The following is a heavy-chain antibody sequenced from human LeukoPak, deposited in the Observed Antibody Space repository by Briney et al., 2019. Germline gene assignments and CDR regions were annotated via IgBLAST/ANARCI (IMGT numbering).Heavy chain of an antibody. CDR3: ARVPGGFSYGYDFDC. D-gene: IGHD5-18*01. J-gene: IGHJ4*02. Sequence: GGSLRLSCAASGFTFSTYEMNWVRQAPGKGLEWVSYINTSGSPIFYADSVKGRFTVSRDNAINSLYLQMSSLRAEDTAVYYCARVPGGFSYGYDFDCWGQGTLVTVSS. CDR1: GFTFSTYE. CDR2: INTSGSPI. V-gene: IGHV3-48*03.